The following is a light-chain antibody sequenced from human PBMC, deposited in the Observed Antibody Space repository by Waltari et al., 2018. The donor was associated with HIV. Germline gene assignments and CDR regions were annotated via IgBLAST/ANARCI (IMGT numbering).Light chain of an antibody. CDR1: SSNIGRNS. CDR3: AAWDDSLSGRV. CDR2: NNN. Sequence: QSVLTQPPSASGTPGQRVTIPCSGSSSNIGRNSVNWYQQLPGTAPKLLIYNNNEQPSGVPDRFSGSRSGTSASLAISGLQSEDEADYYCAAWDDSLSGRVFGGGTKLTVL. V-gene: IGLV1-44*01. J-gene: IGLJ2*01.